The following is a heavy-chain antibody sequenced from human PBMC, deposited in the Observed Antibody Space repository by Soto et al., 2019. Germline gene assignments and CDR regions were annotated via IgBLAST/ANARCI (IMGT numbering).Heavy chain of an antibody. V-gene: IGHV3-23*01. CDR2: ISGSGGST. D-gene: IGHD3-9*01. CDR1: GFTFSSYA. J-gene: IGHJ4*02. CDR3: AKDHIGAGYDMLTPVGY. Sequence: EVQLLESGGGLVQPGGSLRLSCAASGFTFSSYAMSWVRQAPGKGLEWVSAISGSGGSTYYADSVKGRFTISRDNSKNTLYLQMNSLRAEDTAVYYCAKDHIGAGYDMLTPVGYWGQGTLVTVSS.